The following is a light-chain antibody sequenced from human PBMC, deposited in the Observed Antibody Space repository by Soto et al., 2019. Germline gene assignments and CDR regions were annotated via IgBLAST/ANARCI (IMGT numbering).Light chain of an antibody. J-gene: IGKJ4*01. CDR3: QQYGTSPPLT. CDR1: QSVSNSY. Sequence: EIVLTQSPGTLSLSPGERATLSCRASQSVSNSYLAWYQQKPGRAPRLLIYDASSRATGIPDRFSGSWSATDFTLTISRLEPEDFAVYYCQQYGTSPPLTFGGGTKVEIK. CDR2: DAS. V-gene: IGKV3-20*01.